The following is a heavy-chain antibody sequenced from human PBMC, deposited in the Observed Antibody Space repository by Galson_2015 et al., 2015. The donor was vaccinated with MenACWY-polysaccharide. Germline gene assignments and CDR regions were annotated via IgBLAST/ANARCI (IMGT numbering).Heavy chain of an antibody. V-gene: IGHV3-74*01. CDR3: VSTFQLAA. Sequence: SLRLSCAASGFTFSSYWMHWVRQAPGKGLEWVSRINSDGSSKSYADSVKGRFTISRDNAKNKQYLQMNSQRVEDTAVYYCVSTFQLAAWGQGTLVTVSS. J-gene: IGHJ5*02. CDR2: INSDGSSK. D-gene: IGHD2-2*01. CDR1: GFTFSSYW.